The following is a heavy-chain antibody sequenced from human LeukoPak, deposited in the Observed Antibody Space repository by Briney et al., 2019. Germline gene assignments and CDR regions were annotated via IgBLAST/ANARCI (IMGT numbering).Heavy chain of an antibody. J-gene: IGHJ4*02. V-gene: IGHV3-74*01. CDR1: GFIFTNYW. Sequence: GGSLRLSCVSSGFIFTNYWMHWVRQVPGKRQVWVGRIDKEGSPAFYAESVKGRFTISRDNVKSTVYLQMNSLTAEDTAVYHCARGGYSGSYYRFDWGQGTLVTVSS. CDR3: ARGGYSGSYYRFD. CDR2: IDKEGSPA. D-gene: IGHD1-26*01.